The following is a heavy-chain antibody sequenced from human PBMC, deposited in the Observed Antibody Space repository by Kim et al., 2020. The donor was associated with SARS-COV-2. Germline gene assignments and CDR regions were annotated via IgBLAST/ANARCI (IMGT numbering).Heavy chain of an antibody. D-gene: IGHD2-2*01. CDR1: GYTFPIYD. CDR2: MNPNSGNT. Sequence: ASVKVSCKASGYTFPIYDINWVRQATGQGLEWMGWMNPNSGNTGYAQKFQGRVTMTRNTSINTAYMELSSLRSEDTAIYYCARGRMDCSTTSCYQLDSWGQGTLVTVSS. J-gene: IGHJ4*02. CDR3: ARGRMDCSTTSCYQLDS. V-gene: IGHV1-8*01.